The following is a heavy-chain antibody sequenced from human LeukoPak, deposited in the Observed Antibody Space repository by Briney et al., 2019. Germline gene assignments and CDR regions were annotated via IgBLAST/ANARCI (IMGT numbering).Heavy chain of an antibody. Sequence: PGGSLRLSCAASGFTFTSYAMSWVRQAPGKGLEWVSGISGSGGSTYYADSVKGRFTISRDNSKNTLYLQMNSLRAEDTAVYYCAKDSTMIVVVIPDYWGQGTLVTVSS. J-gene: IGHJ4*02. CDR1: GFTFTSYA. V-gene: IGHV3-23*01. D-gene: IGHD3-22*01. CDR3: AKDSTMIVVVIPDY. CDR2: ISGSGGST.